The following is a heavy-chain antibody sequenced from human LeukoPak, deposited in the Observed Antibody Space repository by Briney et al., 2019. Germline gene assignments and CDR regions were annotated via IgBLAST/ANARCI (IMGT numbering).Heavy chain of an antibody. V-gene: IGHV3-23*01. Sequence: GGSLRLSCAASGFTFNSYAMSWVRQAPEKGLERVATISGSGGGTYYADSVKGRFTISRDDSKNTLYLQMNSLRAEDTAVYYCAKDLGRYRNNYFDYWGQGTLVTVSS. CDR2: ISGSGGGT. J-gene: IGHJ4*02. D-gene: IGHD1-26*01. CDR1: GFTFNSYA. CDR3: AKDLGRYRNNYFDY.